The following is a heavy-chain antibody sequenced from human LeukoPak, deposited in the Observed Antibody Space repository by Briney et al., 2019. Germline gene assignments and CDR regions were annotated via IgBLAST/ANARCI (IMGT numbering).Heavy chain of an antibody. Sequence: GRSLRLSCAASGFTFSSYGMHWVRQAPGKGLEWVAVIWYDGNNKYYADSVKGRFTISRDNSKNTLSLQMNSLRAVDTAVYYCARDRALMGATPFDYWGQGTLVTVSS. CDR1: GFTFSSYG. D-gene: IGHD1-26*01. V-gene: IGHV3-33*01. J-gene: IGHJ4*02. CDR3: ARDRALMGATPFDY. CDR2: IWYDGNNK.